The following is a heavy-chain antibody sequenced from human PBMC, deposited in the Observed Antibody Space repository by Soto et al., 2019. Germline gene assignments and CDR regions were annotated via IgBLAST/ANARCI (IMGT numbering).Heavy chain of an antibody. CDR1: GYTFTTYF. D-gene: IGHD3-16*02. Sequence: ASVKVSCKASGYTFTTYFIHWVRQAPGQGLEWMGLINPSGGSTSYAQKFRGRVTMTRDTSTSTVYMELSSLRSEDTAVCYCARFKGPTYYDYIWGSYRSAPAYYYYGMDVWGQGTTVTVSS. CDR3: ARFKGPTYYDYIWGSYRSAPAYYYYGMDV. V-gene: IGHV1-46*01. J-gene: IGHJ6*02. CDR2: INPSGGST.